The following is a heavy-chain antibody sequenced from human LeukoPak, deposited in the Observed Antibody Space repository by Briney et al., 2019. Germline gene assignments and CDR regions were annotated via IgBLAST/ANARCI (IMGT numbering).Heavy chain of an antibody. J-gene: IGHJ4*02. Sequence: PGGSLRLSCAASGFTFSSYSMNWVRQAPGKGLEWVSSISSSSSYIYYADSVKGRFTISRDNAKNSLYLQMNSLRADDTAVYYCAKKGQADDNGKPDWGQGTLVTVSS. D-gene: IGHD1-1*01. CDR1: GFTFSSYS. CDR2: ISSSSSYI. V-gene: IGHV3-21*04. CDR3: AKKGQADDNGKPD.